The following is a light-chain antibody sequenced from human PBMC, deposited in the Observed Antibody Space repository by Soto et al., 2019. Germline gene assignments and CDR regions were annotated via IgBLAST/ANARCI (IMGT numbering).Light chain of an antibody. Sequence: DIQMTQSPSSVSASVGDGVTITCRASQGVSSGLGWYQQKPGKAPKLLIYAASSLQSGVPSRFSGSGSGTDFTLSISSLQPEDFATYYCQQANSFPGFGGGTKVEIK. CDR1: QGVSSG. CDR2: AAS. V-gene: IGKV1-12*01. J-gene: IGKJ4*01. CDR3: QQANSFPG.